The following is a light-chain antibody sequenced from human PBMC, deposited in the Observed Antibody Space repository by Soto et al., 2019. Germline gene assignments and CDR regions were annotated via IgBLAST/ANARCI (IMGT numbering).Light chain of an antibody. CDR3: KQYTGPPTT. J-gene: IGKJ5*01. Sequence: DIQMTQSPSTLSASVGDRVTITCRASQSIASWLAWYQQKPGKAPELLIYDAYTRAAGIQDRFSGSGSGTDFTLTITRLEPEDSAVYFCKQYTGPPTTVGQGTRLEI. CDR2: DAY. CDR1: QSIASW. V-gene: IGKV1-5*01.